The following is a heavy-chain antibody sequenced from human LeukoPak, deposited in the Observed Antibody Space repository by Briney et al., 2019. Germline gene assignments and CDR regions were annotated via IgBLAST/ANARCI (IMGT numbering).Heavy chain of an antibody. Sequence: SETLSLTCAVYGGSFSGYYWSWIRQPPGKGLEWIGEINHSGSTNYNPSLKSRVTISVDTSKNQFSLKLSSVTAADTAVYYCARAGXIVXVPAAAVLFDPWGQGTLVTVSS. J-gene: IGHJ5*02. D-gene: IGHD2-2*01. CDR2: INHSGST. V-gene: IGHV4-34*01. CDR3: ARAGXIVXVPAAAVLFDP. CDR1: GGSFSGYY.